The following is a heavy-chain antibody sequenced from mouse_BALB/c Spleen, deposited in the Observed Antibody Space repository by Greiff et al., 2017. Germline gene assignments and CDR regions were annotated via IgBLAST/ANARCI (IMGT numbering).Heavy chain of an antibody. D-gene: IGHD1-1*01. J-gene: IGHJ4*01. CDR2: IRLKSNNYAT. V-gene: IGHV6-6*02. CDR3: TSYYYGSRDYAMDY. Sequence: EVKLVESGGGLVQPGGSMKLSCVASGFTFSNYWMNWVRQSPEKGLEWVAEIRLKSNNYATHYAESVKGRFTISRDDSKSSVYLQMNNLRAEDTGIYYCTSYYYGSRDYAMDYWGQGTSVTVSS. CDR1: GFTFSNYW.